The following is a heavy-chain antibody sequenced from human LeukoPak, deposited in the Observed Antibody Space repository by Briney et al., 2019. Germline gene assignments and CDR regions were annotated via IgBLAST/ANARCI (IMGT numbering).Heavy chain of an antibody. Sequence: PGGSLRLSCAASGFTFSNYAMTWVRQAPGKGLEWVSGISNSGGSTYSADSVKGRFTISRDNSKNTLYLQMDSLRAEDTAIYYCADFGSGSYCFDYWGQGTLVTVSS. CDR1: GFTFSNYA. V-gene: IGHV3-23*01. D-gene: IGHD3-10*01. CDR2: ISNSGGST. CDR3: ADFGSGSYCFDY. J-gene: IGHJ4*02.